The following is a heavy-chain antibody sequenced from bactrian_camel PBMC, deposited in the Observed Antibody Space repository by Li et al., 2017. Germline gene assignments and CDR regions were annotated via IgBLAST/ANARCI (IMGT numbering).Heavy chain of an antibody. D-gene: IGHD1*01. CDR1: GFTFSDHD. CDR2: IDSGSGTT. V-gene: IGHV3S40*01. J-gene: IGHJ4*01. Sequence: VQLVESGGGSVQAGGSLRLSCAASGFTFSDHDMSWVRQAPGKGLEWVSSIDSGSGTTVYADFMKGRFTISRDNAKNTVYLQMNYLRTEDTAMYYCSNGLDRDRWRTPGPGTQVTVSS.